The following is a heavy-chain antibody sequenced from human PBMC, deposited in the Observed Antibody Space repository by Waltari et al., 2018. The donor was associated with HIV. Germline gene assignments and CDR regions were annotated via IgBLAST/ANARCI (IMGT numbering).Heavy chain of an antibody. V-gene: IGHV4-39*01. D-gene: IGHD2-2*01. CDR3: ALIVVVPAAKLNWFDP. CDR1: GGSISSRSYY. Sequence: QLQLQESCPGLVKPSETLSLTCTVPGGSISSRSYYWGWIRHPPGKGLEWIGSIYYSGNTYFNPALKSRVTISVDTSKNQFSLKLSSVTAADTAVYYCALIVVVPAAKLNWFDPWGQGTLVTVSS. CDR2: IYYSGNT. J-gene: IGHJ5*02.